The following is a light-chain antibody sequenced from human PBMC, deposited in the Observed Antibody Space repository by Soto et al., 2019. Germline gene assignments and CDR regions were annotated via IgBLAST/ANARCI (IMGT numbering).Light chain of an antibody. CDR3: QQYGSSPLT. V-gene: IGKV3-20*01. J-gene: IGKJ4*01. CDR1: QSVSRSY. Sequence: DIVLTQSPGTLSLSPGDTATLSCRASQSVSRSYLAWYQQKPGQAPRLLIYGASIRATGIPDRFSGSGSGTDFTLTISRLEPEDFAVYYCQQYGSSPLTFGGGTKVEIE. CDR2: GAS.